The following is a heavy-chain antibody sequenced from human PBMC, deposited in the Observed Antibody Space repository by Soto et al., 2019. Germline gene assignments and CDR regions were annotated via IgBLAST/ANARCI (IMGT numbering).Heavy chain of an antibody. Sequence: ASVKFSWKASGGTFSNYAISWVRQAPGQGLECMGGIIPTTGGTNYAQKFLGRVAMASXTXXTXXXMXLXXMRXDDTAVYYGARVHYRALVDDWGQGTLVTV. J-gene: IGHJ4*02. V-gene: IGHV1-2*02. CDR1: GGTFSNYA. CDR2: IIPTTGGT. D-gene: IGHD3-10*01. CDR3: ARVHYRALVDD.